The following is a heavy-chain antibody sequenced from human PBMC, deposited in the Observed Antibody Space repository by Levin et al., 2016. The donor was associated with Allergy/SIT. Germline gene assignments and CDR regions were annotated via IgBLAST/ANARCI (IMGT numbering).Heavy chain of an antibody. Sequence: GGSLRLSCKGFGYSFSNYWIGWVRQVPGKGLESLGIMNPGDSDSRYSPSFQGQVTFSADNSIDTAYLQWSSLKASDTGIYYCARRRYGGNSHFDSWGQGTLVTVSS. D-gene: IGHD4-23*01. CDR3: ARRRYGGNSHFDS. V-gene: IGHV5-51*01. CDR2: MNPGDSDS. CDR1: GYSFSNYW. J-gene: IGHJ4*02.